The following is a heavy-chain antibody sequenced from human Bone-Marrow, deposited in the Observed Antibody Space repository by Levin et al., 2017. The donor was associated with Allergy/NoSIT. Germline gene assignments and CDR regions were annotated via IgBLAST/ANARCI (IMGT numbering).Heavy chain of an antibody. V-gene: IGHV4-31*03. CDR1: GGSISSGDYY. CDR2: SYHSGIT. J-gene: IGHJ5*02. Sequence: PSETLSLTCTVSGGSISSGDYYWSWIRQRPGTGLEWLGYSYHSGITSYNPSLKSRLTISVDMSRNQLSLRLSSVTAADTAVYYCAKAGADYDGSGYYVSWGQGTLVTVSS. D-gene: IGHD3-22*01. CDR3: AKAGADYDGSGYYVS.